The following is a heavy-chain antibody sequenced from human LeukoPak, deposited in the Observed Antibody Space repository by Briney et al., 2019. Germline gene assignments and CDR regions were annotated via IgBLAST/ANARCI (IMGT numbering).Heavy chain of an antibody. CDR1: GCTFDDKG. Sequence: GGSVRLSWAASGCTFDDKGISWVRQAPEKGLEWISGINWNGGGTSYVDSVKGRFTISRDNAQNSLYLEMKSLRVDDTALYYCARGGPISDTSIDYRGQGTLVTVSS. J-gene: IGHJ4*02. V-gene: IGHV3-20*04. CDR3: ARGGPISDTSIDY. CDR2: INWNGGGT. D-gene: IGHD2-21*02.